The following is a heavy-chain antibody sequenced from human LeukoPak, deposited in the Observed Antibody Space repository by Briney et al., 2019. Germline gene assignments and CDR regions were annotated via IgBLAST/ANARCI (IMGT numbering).Heavy chain of an antibody. J-gene: IGHJ4*02. CDR2: IRHSGGT. V-gene: IGHV4-38-2*01. D-gene: IGHD3-16*01. CDR3: ATCAAYVAEGFDY. Sequence: SDTLSLTCAVSGYSINSNYYWNWMRQATGQGLKWIASIRHSGGTYYNPSLKSRVSISLDMSKNQFSLSLTSVTAADTAVYYCATCAAYVAEGFDYWGQGSLVTVSS. CDR1: GYSINSNYY.